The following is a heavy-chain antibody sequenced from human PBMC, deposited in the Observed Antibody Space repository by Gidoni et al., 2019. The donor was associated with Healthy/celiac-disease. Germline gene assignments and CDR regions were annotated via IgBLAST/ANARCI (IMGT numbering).Heavy chain of an antibody. CDR3: ARHLRANRGYYFDY. V-gene: IGHV4-39*01. D-gene: IGHD3-3*01. Sequence: QLQLQESGPGRVTPSETLSLPCTVPVGSTSSSSSYWGWIRQPPGKGREWIGSIYSRGSAYYNPSLKIVVTRPEDTSKNQFSRKLSSGTAADTAVYYFARHLRANRGYYFDYWGQGTLFTVSS. J-gene: IGHJ4*02. CDR1: VGSTSSSSSY. CDR2: IYSRGSA.